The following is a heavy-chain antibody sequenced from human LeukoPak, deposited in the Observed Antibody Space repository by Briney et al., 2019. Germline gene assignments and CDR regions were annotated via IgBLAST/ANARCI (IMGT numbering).Heavy chain of an antibody. D-gene: IGHD3-9*01. Sequence: ASVKVSCKASGYTFTSYGISWVRQAPGQGLEWMGWISAYNGDTNYAQKLQGRVTMTTDTSTSTAYMELRSLRSDDTAVYYCARVPQGRYFDWSPLFDGMDVWGQGTTVTVSS. CDR1: GYTFTSYG. CDR2: ISAYNGDT. J-gene: IGHJ6*02. CDR3: ARVPQGRYFDWSPLFDGMDV. V-gene: IGHV1-18*01.